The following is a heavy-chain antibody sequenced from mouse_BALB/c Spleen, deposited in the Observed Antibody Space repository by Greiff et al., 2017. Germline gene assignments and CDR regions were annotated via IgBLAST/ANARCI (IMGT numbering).Heavy chain of an antibody. D-gene: IGHD1-1*01. V-gene: IGHV5-6-5*01. CDR3: ARGDMYGSSYYWYFDV. J-gene: IGHJ1*01. Sequence: EVKLVESGGGLVKPGGSLKLSCAASGFTFSSYAMSWVRQTPEKRLEWVASISSGGSTYYPDSVKGRFTISRDNARNILYLQMSSLRSEDTAMYYCARGDMYGSSYYWYFDVWGAGTTVTVSS. CDR1: GFTFSSYA. CDR2: ISSGGST.